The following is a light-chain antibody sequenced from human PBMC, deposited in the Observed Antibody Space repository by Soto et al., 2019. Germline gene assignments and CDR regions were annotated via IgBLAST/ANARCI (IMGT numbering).Light chain of an antibody. J-gene: IGKJ2*01. CDR3: QKYNSAPQT. CDR1: QGISHY. CDR2: AAS. V-gene: IGKV1-27*01. Sequence: DIQMTQSPSSLSASVGDRVTITCRASQGISHYLAWYQRKPGKVPKLLIYAASTLQSGVPSRFSGSGSGTNFTLSISSLQPEDVATYYCQKYNSAPQTFGQGTKLEIK.